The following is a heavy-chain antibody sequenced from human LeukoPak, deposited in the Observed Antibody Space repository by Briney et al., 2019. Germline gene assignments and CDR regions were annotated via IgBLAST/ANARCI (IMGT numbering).Heavy chain of an antibody. D-gene: IGHD3-22*01. J-gene: IGHJ4*02. CDR3: ARVTGYMIEDYFDY. Sequence: ASVKVSCKASGYTFTSYGISWVRQAPGQGLEWMGWISAYNGNTNYAQKLQGRVTVTTDTSTSTAYMELRSLRSDDTAVYYCARVTGYMIEDYFDYWGQGTLVTVSS. V-gene: IGHV1-18*01. CDR1: GYTFTSYG. CDR2: ISAYNGNT.